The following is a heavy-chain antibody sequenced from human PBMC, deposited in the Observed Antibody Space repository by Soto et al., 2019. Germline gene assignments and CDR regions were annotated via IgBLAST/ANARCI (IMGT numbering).Heavy chain of an antibody. CDR3: AGSYGDLPDY. D-gene: IGHD4-17*01. V-gene: IGHV4-59*08. CDR2: IYYSGST. CDR1: GGSIGTYF. J-gene: IGHJ4*02. Sequence: QVQLQESGPGLVKPSETLSLNCSVSGGSIGTYFWGWIRQPPGKGLEWIGHIYYSGSTSYNPSLRSRVTISLDTSKNQFSLRLRSVSAADTAVYYCAGSYGDLPDYWGQGTLVTVSS.